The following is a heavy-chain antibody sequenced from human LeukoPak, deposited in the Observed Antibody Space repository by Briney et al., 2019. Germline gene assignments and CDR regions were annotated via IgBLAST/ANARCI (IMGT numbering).Heavy chain of an antibody. D-gene: IGHD3-3*01. CDR3: ASNYDFWSGYYLGWFDA. Sequence: PGGSLRLSCAASGFTFSSYAMSWVRQAPGKGLEWVSAISGSGGSTYYADSVKGRFTISRDNSKNTLYLQMNSLRAEDTAVYYCASNYDFWSGYYLGWFDAWGQGTLVTVSS. V-gene: IGHV3-23*01. CDR1: GFTFSSYA. CDR2: ISGSGGST. J-gene: IGHJ5*02.